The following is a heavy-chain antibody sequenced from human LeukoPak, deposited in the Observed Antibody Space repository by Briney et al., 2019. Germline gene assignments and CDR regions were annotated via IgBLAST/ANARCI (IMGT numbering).Heavy chain of an antibody. CDR2: ISYGGAT. CDR1: NGSISTYY. D-gene: IGHD1-26*01. CDR3: ARHGGTLGYFDS. Sequence: SETLSLTCSVSNGSISTYYWSWIRQSPGKGLEWIGYISYGGATTYNPSLKRRVTISVDSPKNHFSLRLTSLTAADTALYYCARHGGTLGYFDSWGPGSLVTVSS. J-gene: IGHJ4*02. V-gene: IGHV4-59*08.